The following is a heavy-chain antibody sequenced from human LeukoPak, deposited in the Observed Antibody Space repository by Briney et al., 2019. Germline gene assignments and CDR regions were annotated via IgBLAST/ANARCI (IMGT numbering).Heavy chain of an antibody. CDR3: ARVGSWSNYCFDY. D-gene: IGHD2-15*01. Sequence: KASETLSLTCTVSGGSISSYYWSWIRQAAGKGLEWIGHIYSSGSTNYNPSLKSRVTMSVDTSKKQFSLKLSSVTATDTAVYYCARVGSWSNYCFDYWGQGTLVTVSS. CDR1: GGSISSYY. V-gene: IGHV4-4*07. CDR2: IYSSGST. J-gene: IGHJ4*02.